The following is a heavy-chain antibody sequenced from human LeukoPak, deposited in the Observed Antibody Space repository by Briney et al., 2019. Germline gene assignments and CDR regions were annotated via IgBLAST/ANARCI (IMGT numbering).Heavy chain of an antibody. CDR2: ISYDGSNR. CDR1: GFTFSSYA. J-gene: IGHJ4*02. CDR3: AKDISMTTTDYFDY. D-gene: IGHD1/OR15-1a*01. V-gene: IGHV3-30-3*02. Sequence: GGSLRLSCAASGFTFSSYAMHWVRQAPGKGLEWVAVISYDGSNRYYADSVKGRFTISRDNSKNTLYLQMNSLRAEDTALYYCAKDISMTTTDYFDYWGQGTLVTVSS.